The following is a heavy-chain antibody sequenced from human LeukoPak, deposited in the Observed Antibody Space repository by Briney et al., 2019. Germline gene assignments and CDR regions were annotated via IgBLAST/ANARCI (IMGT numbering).Heavy chain of an antibody. D-gene: IGHD2-8*01. J-gene: IGHJ3*02. CDR2: IYHGGST. CDR3: AKRPGMGDGFDI. CDR1: GGSISSSNW. V-gene: IGHV4-4*02. Sequence: SETLSLTCAVSGGSISSSNWWSWVRQPPGKGLEWIGEIYHGGSTNYNPSLKSRVTISVDTSKNHFSLKLTSVTAADTAVYYRAKRPGMGDGFDIWGQGTMVTVSP.